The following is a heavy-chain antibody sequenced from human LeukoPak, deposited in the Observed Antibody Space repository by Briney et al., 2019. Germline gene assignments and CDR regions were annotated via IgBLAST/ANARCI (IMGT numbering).Heavy chain of an antibody. CDR1: GFAFSGST. CDR2: IRSKPSSYAT. J-gene: IGHJ6*02. D-gene: IGHD1-26*01. CDR3: SSGTDYYDYGMDV. V-gene: IGHV3-73*01. Sequence: GGSLRLSCAASGFAFSGSTVHWVRRASGQGLEWVGRIRSKPSSYATVYAELVKGRFTISRDDSKNTAYLQMNSLKTEDTAVYYCSSGTDYYDYGMDVWGQGTTITVSS.